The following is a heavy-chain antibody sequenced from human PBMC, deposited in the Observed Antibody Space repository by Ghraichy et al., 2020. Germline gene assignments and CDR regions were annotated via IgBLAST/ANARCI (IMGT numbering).Heavy chain of an antibody. CDR3: ARDFFSSITAPNYYFGMDV. Sequence: VKVSCKASGYTFTAYYMNWVRQAPGQGLEWMGRISPNSGDTNYAQKFQGRVTMTRDTSISTVYMELSRLRSDDTAVYYCARDFFSSITAPNYYFGMDVWGQGTTVTVSS. J-gene: IGHJ6*02. D-gene: IGHD6-6*01. CDR2: ISPNSGDT. CDR1: GYTFTAYY. V-gene: IGHV1-2*06.